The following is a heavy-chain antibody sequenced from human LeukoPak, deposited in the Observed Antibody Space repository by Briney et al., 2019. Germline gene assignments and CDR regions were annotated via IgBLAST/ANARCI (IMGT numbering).Heavy chain of an antibody. D-gene: IGHD4-11*01. CDR2: IYPGDSDT. V-gene: IGHV5-51*01. CDR1: GYSFTSYW. J-gene: IGHJ6*03. Sequence: GESLKISCKGSGYSFTSYWIGWVRQMPGKGLEWMGIIYPGDSDTRYSPSFQGQVTISADKPISTAYLQWSSLKASDTAMYYCARTGYSKGTGNYYMDVWGKGTTVTVSS. CDR3: ARTGYSKGTGNYYMDV.